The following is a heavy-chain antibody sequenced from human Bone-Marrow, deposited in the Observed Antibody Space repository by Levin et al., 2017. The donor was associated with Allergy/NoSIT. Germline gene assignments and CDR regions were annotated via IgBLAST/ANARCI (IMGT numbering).Heavy chain of an antibody. D-gene: IGHD2-2*01. V-gene: IGHV3-30-3*01. Sequence: PGGSLRLSCAASGFTFSSYAMHWVRQAPGKGLEWVAVISYDGSNKYYADSVKGRFTISRDNSKNTLYLQMNSLRAEDTAMYYCARVLSPYQLLFYWYFDRWGRGTLVTVSS. CDR2: ISYDGSNK. J-gene: IGHJ2*01. CDR1: GFTFSSYA. CDR3: ARVLSPYQLLFYWYFDR.